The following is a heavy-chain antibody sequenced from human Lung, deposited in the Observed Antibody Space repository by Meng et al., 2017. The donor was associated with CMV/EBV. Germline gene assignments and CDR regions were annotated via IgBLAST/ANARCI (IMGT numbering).Heavy chain of an antibody. V-gene: IGHV1-8*01. D-gene: IGHD4-17*01. J-gene: IGHJ5*02. CDR2: MNPNSGNT. Sequence: ASXXVSCKASGYTFTSYDINWVRQATGQGLEWMGWMNPNSGNTGYAQKFQGRVTMTRNTSISTAYMELSSLRSEDTAVYYCARRTTGGKNWFDPWGQGTLVTVSS. CDR1: GYTFTSYD. CDR3: ARRTTGGKNWFDP.